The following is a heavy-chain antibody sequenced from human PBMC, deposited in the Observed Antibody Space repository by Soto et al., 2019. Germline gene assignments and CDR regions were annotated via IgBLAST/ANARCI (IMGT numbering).Heavy chain of an antibody. Sequence: GGSLRLSCAASGFIFSSYGMHWVRQAPGKGLEWVAVISYDGSNKYYADSVKGRFTISRDNSKNTLYLQMNSLRAEDTAVYYCAKAYPREYYYDSSGPTAFLDYWGQGTLVTVSS. CDR2: ISYDGSNK. D-gene: IGHD3-22*01. J-gene: IGHJ4*02. CDR3: AKAYPREYYYDSSGPTAFLDY. CDR1: GFIFSSYG. V-gene: IGHV3-30*18.